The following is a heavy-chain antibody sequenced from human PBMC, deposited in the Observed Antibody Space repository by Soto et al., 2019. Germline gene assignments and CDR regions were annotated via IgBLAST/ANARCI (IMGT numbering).Heavy chain of an antibody. D-gene: IGHD6-19*01. CDR3: AKEIAVAGPSYFDY. CDR2: ISGSGGST. J-gene: IGHJ4*02. CDR1: GFTFRSYA. Sequence: EVQLLESGGGLVQPGGSLRLSCAASGFTFRSYAMSWVRQAPGKGLEWVSGISGSGGSTYYADSVKGRFTISRDNSKKPLYRQMNSLRAEDTAVYYCAKEIAVAGPSYFDYWGQGTLVTVSS. V-gene: IGHV3-23*01.